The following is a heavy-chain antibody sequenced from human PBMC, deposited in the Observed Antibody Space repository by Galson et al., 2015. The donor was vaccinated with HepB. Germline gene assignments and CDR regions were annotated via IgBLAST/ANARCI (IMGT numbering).Heavy chain of an antibody. J-gene: IGHJ4*02. CDR3: ARDLYGDYPFDY. V-gene: IGHV3-48*01. Sequence: SLRLSCAASGFTFSSYSMNWVRQAPGKGLEWVSYIDSSSDTIYHADSVEGRFTISRDNAQNSLYLQMNSLRAEDTAVYYCARDLYGDYPFDYWGQGTLVTVSS. CDR2: IDSSSDTI. CDR1: GFTFSSYS. D-gene: IGHD4-17*01.